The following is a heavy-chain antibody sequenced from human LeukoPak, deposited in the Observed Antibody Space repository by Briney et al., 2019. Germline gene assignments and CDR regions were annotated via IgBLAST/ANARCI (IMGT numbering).Heavy chain of an antibody. Sequence: GASVKVSCKASGYTFTSYGISWVRQAPGQGLEWMGGIIPIFGTANYAQKFQGRVTITTDESTSTAYMELSSLGSEDTAVYYCARGKTGTRGGFDYWGQGTLVTVSS. CDR1: GYTFTSYG. CDR2: IIPIFGTA. V-gene: IGHV1-69*05. CDR3: ARGKTGTRGGFDY. J-gene: IGHJ4*02. D-gene: IGHD1-1*01.